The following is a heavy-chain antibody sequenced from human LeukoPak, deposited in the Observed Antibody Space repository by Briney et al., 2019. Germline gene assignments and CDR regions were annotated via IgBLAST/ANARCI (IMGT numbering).Heavy chain of an antibody. CDR2: ISQSGTNI. J-gene: IGHJ4*02. D-gene: IGHD3-10*01. CDR3: AREGHTYGSDY. Sequence: PGGSLRLSCVVSGFTFRRFWMSWVRQAPGKGLEWLSYISQSGTNIYYADSVKGRFAFSRDNGKNSLYLQMNSLRADDTGIYYCAREGHTYGSDYWGQGTLVTVSS. CDR1: GFTFRRFW. V-gene: IGHV3-48*04.